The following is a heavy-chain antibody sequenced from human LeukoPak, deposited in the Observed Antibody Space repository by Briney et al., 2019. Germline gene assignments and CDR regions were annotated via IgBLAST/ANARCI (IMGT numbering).Heavy chain of an antibody. CDR1: GGSISSYY. CDR2: IYYSGST. J-gene: IGHJ5*02. V-gene: IGHV4-59*01. CDR3: ARDISGYDSRAGNRFDP. Sequence: SETLSLTCTVSGGSISSYYWSWIRQPPGKGLEWIGYIYYSGSTNYNPSLKSRVTISVDTPKNQFSLKLSSVTAADTAVYYCARDISGYDSRAGNRFDPWGQGTLVTVSS. D-gene: IGHD5-12*01.